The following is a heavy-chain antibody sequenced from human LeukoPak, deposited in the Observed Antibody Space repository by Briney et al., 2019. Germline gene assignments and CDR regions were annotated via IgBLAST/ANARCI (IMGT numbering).Heavy chain of an antibody. CDR1: GFTFSSYS. CDR3: ARDYLVVPAAMWWFDP. CDR2: ISSSGSSM. D-gene: IGHD2-2*01. J-gene: IGHJ5*02. Sequence: PAGSLRLSCAASGFTFSSYSMSWVRQAPGKGLEWVSSISSSGSSMFYADSVKGRFTISRDNAKNSLYLQMNSLRAEDTALYYCARDYLVVPAAMWWFDPRGQGTLVTVSS. V-gene: IGHV3-21*01.